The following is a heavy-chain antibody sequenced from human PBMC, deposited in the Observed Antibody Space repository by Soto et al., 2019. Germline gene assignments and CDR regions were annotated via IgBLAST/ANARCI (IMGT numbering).Heavy chain of an antibody. J-gene: IGHJ3*02. D-gene: IGHD6-19*01. CDR3: ARLPKPTAVAGGNNAFDI. CDR1: GYSVTAYW. Sequence: PGEPLKSSRKGYGYSVTAYWIAWVRQMHGKDMEWLGISYPGDSDTRYSASFQGAVAISADKSIRTGYLQRSGLRAAETDMYTGARLPKPTAVAGGNNAFDIWGQGTMATVS. V-gene: IGHV5-51*01. CDR2: SYPGDSDT.